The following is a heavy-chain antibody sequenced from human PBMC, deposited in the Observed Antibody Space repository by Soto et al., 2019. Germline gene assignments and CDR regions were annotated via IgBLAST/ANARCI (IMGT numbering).Heavy chain of an antibody. CDR3: ACLYNWNGWSDY. Sequence: QVQLQESGPGLVKPSETVSLTCTVSGVSITSYYWSWIRQPAGKGLEWIGRIYSSGSTNYNPSLKSRVTMSIDTSKNQFSLKLSSVTAADTAVYYCACLYNWNGWSDYWGQGTLVSVSS. J-gene: IGHJ4*02. D-gene: IGHD1-20*01. V-gene: IGHV4-4*07. CDR2: IYSSGST. CDR1: GVSITSYY.